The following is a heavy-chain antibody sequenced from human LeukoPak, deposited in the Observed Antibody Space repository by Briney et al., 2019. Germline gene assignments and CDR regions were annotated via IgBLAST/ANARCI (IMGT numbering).Heavy chain of an antibody. V-gene: IGHV3-64D*09. Sequence: GGSLRLSCSASGFTFSSYAMHWVRQAPGKGLEYVSAISSNGGSTYYADSVKGRFTISRDNSKNTLYLQMSSLRAEDTAVYYCVKGGYSSSWYISEYFQHWGQGTLVTVSS. J-gene: IGHJ1*01. D-gene: IGHD6-13*01. CDR2: ISSNGGST. CDR3: VKGGYSSSWYISEYFQH. CDR1: GFTFSSYA.